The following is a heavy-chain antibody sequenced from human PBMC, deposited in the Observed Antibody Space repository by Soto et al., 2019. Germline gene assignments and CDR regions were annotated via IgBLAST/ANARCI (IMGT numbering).Heavy chain of an antibody. CDR1: GGSMISYY. CDR3: ARRYGGTFDY. V-gene: IGHV4-59*08. Sequence: SETLSLTCTVSGGSMISYYWSWIRQPPGKGLEWIGYIYYSGSTNYNPSLKSRVTISVDTSKNQFSLKLSSVTAADTAVYYCARRYGGTFDYWGQGTLVTVSS. J-gene: IGHJ4*02. D-gene: IGHD2-15*01. CDR2: IYYSGST.